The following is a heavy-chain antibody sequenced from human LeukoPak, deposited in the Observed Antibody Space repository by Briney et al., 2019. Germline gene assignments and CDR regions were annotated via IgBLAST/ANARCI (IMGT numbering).Heavy chain of an antibody. Sequence: QPGGSLRLSCTASDFPFNPYTMHWVRQAPGKGLEWISYINGNSDTIYYADSVEGRFTISRDNAKKSLYLQMRSLRAEDTALYYCTRDSAVVAFDVWGQGTLVSVSS. J-gene: IGHJ3*01. V-gene: IGHV3-48*04. CDR1: DFPFNPYT. CDR2: INGNSDTI. CDR3: TRDSAVVAFDV. D-gene: IGHD6-6*01.